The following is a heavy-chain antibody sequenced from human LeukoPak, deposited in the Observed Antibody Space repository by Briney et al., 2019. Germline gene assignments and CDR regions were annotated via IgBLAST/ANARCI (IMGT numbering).Heavy chain of an antibody. CDR3: ARDLLDAGIPYFDMDV. J-gene: IGHJ6*02. Sequence: SETLSLTCTVSGGSVSSGDYYWSWIRQPPGKGLEWIGYINYSGTTYYNPSLKSRVTMSVDTSKNQSSLKLTSVTAADTAVYYCARDLLDAGIPYFDMDVWGQGTTVTVSS. D-gene: IGHD6-13*01. CDR1: GGSVSSGDYY. CDR2: INYSGTT. V-gene: IGHV4-30-4*01.